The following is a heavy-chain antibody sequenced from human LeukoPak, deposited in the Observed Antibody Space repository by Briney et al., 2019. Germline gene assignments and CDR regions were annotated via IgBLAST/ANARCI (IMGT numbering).Heavy chain of an antibody. D-gene: IGHD3-3*01. CDR3: ARALPQYYDFWSGYYTGPYYYGMDV. CDR1: GFTFSSYE. Sequence: GGSLRLSCAAPGFTFSSYEMNWVRQAPGKGLEWVSYISSSGSTIYYADSVKGRFTISRDNAKNSLYLQMNSLRAEDTAVYYCARALPQYYDFWSGYYTGPYYYGMDVWGQGTTVTVSS. CDR2: ISSSGSTI. J-gene: IGHJ6*02. V-gene: IGHV3-48*03.